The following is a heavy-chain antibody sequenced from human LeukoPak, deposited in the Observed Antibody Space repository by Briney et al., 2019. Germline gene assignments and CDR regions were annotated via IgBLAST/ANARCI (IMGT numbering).Heavy chain of an antibody. J-gene: IGHJ4*02. V-gene: IGHV4-39*07. CDR1: GGSIRTSSYY. CDR3: ARGKKLCLGELFTRTTTPLDY. D-gene: IGHD3-16*01. CDR2: IYYSGST. Sequence: SETLSLTCTVSGGSIRTSSYYWGWIRQPPGKGLEWIGSIYYSGSTYYNPSLKSRVTISVDTSKNQFSLRLNSVTAADTAVYYCARGKKLCLGELFTRTTTPLDYWGQGTLVTVSS.